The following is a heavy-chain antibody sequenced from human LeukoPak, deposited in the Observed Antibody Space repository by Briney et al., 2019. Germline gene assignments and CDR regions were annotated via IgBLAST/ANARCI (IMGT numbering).Heavy chain of an antibody. D-gene: IGHD3-10*01. Sequence: SETLSLTCSVSGGSMTRYYWTWIRQPPGKGLEWIGYIYTSGSTNYNPSLKSRVTISVDTSKNQFSLKLSSVTAADTAVYYCARPVRMKGWFDPWGQGTLVTVSS. CDR3: ARPVRMKGWFDP. V-gene: IGHV4-4*09. CDR2: IYTSGST. J-gene: IGHJ5*02. CDR1: GGSMTRYY.